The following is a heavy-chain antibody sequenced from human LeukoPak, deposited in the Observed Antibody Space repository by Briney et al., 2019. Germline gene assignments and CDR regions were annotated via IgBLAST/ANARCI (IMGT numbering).Heavy chain of an antibody. CDR1: GGTFSSYA. D-gene: IGHD1-7*01. Sequence: ASVKVSCKASGGTFSSYAISWVRQAPGQGLEWMGRIIPILGIANYAQKFQGRVTMTRDTSTSTVYMELSSLRSEDTAVYYCARDRNWNYVRTFDYWGQGTLVTVSS. J-gene: IGHJ4*02. V-gene: IGHV1-69*04. CDR3: ARDRNWNYVRTFDY. CDR2: IIPILGIA.